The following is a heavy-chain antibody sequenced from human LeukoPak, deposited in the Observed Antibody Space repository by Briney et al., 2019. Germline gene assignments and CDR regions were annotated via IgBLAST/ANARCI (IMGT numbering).Heavy chain of an antibody. CDR2: ISGSGGST. CDR3: ATTYSSGWSPAVYYFDY. D-gene: IGHD6-19*01. Sequence: GGSLRLSCAASGFTFSSYAMSWVRQAPGKGLEWVSAISGSGGSTYYAGSVKGRFTISRDNSKNTLYLQMNSLRAEDTAVYYCATTYSSGWSPAVYYFDYWGQGTLVTVSS. V-gene: IGHV3-23*01. CDR1: GFTFSSYA. J-gene: IGHJ4*02.